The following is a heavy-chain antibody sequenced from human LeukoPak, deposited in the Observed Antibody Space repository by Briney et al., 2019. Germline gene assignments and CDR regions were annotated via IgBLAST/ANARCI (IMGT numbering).Heavy chain of an antibody. J-gene: IGHJ4*02. CDR3: ARGVTLTTVTTSFDY. CDR2: IYHSGST. Sequence: SQTLSLTCTVSGGSISSGGYYWSWIRQPPGKGLEWIGYIYHSGSTYYNPSLKSRVTISVDRSKNQFSLKLSSVTAADTAVYYRARGVTLTTVTTSFDYWGQGTLVTVSS. CDR1: GGSISSGGYY. V-gene: IGHV4-30-2*01. D-gene: IGHD4-17*01.